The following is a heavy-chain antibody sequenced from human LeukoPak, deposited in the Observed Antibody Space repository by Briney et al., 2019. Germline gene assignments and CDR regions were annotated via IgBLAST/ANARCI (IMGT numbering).Heavy chain of an antibody. CDR2: IYYSGST. Sequence: SETLSLTCTVSGGSISSYYWSWIRQPPGKGLEWIGYIYYSGSTYYNPSLKSRVTISVDRSKNQFSLKLSSVTAADTAVYYCARDRGDSNEFDYWGQGTLVTVSS. CDR1: GGSISSYY. CDR3: ARDRGDSNEFDY. J-gene: IGHJ4*02. D-gene: IGHD2-21*01. V-gene: IGHV4-59*12.